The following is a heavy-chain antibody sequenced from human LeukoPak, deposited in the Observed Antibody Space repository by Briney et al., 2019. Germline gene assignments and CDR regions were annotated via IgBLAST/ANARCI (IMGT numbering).Heavy chain of an antibody. J-gene: IGHJ4*02. CDR1: GFTFSSFA. Sequence: GGSLRLSCVASGFTFSSFAMSWVRQAPGKGLEWVSAISGSGDSTFYADSVKGRFTISRDNSKNTLYLQMNSLRAEDTAVYYCARGRGIAARPAFDYWGQGTLVTVSS. CDR2: ISGSGDST. V-gene: IGHV3-23*01. CDR3: ARGRGIAARPAFDY. D-gene: IGHD6-6*01.